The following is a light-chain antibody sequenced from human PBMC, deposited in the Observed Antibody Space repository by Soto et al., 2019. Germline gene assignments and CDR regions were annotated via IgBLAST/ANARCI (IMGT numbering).Light chain of an antibody. J-gene: IGLJ1*01. CDR3: YSYGGSYYV. CDR2: DVS. V-gene: IGLV2-14*01. Sequence: QSALTQPASVSGSPGQSITISCTGTSSDVGGYNYVSWYQQHPGKAPKLMIYDVSNRPSGVSNRFSGSKSGNTASLTISGLQAEDEADYYCYSYGGSYYVFGTGTKVTVL. CDR1: SSDVGGYNY.